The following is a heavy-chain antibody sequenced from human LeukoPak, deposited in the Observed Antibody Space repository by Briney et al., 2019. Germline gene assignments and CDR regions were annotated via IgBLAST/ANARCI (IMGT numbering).Heavy chain of an antibody. CDR1: GFTFSSYG. J-gene: IGHJ4*02. D-gene: IGHD2-2*02. V-gene: IGHV3-30*02. Sequence: GGSLRLSCAASGFTFSSYGMHWVRQAPGKGLEWVAFIRYDGSNKYYADSVKGRFTISRDNSKNTLYLQMNSLRAEDTALYYCAKSVVPAAIRGDFDYWGQGTLVTVSS. CDR2: IRYDGSNK. CDR3: AKSVVPAAIRGDFDY.